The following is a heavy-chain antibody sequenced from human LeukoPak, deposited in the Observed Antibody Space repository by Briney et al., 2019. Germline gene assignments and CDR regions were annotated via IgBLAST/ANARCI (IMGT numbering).Heavy chain of an antibody. Sequence: PGGSLRLSCAASGFTFSNYWMHWVRQAPGKGLVWVSRINSDGINTSYADSVKGRFTISRDNAKNSLYLQMNSLRAEDTAVYFCARVGALSSSWLLYWGQGTLVTVSS. J-gene: IGHJ4*02. V-gene: IGHV3-74*01. CDR1: GFTFSNYW. CDR3: ARVGALSSSWLLY. D-gene: IGHD6-13*01. CDR2: INSDGINT.